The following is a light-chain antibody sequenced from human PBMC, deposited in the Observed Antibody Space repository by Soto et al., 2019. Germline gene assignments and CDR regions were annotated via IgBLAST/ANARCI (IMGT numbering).Light chain of an antibody. CDR2: AAS. CDR3: QQYNTYPT. J-gene: IGKJ4*01. V-gene: IGKV1D-16*01. Sequence: IQMTQSPSSLSASVGDRVTITCRASQGIGKSLAWYQQKPGKAPKSLIYAASSLQGGVPSRFSGSGSETDFALTINSVEPEDFATYYCQQYNTYPTFGGGTQVEIK. CDR1: QGIGKS.